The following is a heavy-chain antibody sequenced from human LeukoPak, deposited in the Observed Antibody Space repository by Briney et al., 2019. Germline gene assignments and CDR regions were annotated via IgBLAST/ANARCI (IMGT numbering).Heavy chain of an antibody. Sequence: GGSLRFSCATPGFSVRTNYMSWVRQAPGKGLEWVSVIYSSGSTYYPDSVKGRLTITRDDSQNTLDLQMNSLRAEDTAVYYCARITSKVSLGGGWYFDYWGQGTVVTVSS. J-gene: IGHJ4*02. V-gene: IGHV3-66*01. CDR2: IYSSGST. D-gene: IGHD6-19*01. CDR3: ARITSKVSLGGGWYFDY. CDR1: GFSVRTNY.